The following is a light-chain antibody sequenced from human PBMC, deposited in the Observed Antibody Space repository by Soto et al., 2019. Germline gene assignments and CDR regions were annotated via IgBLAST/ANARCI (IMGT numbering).Light chain of an antibody. J-gene: IGKJ2*01. V-gene: IGKV1-5*03. CDR1: QSISSW. CDR2: KAS. Sequence: DIQMTQSPSTLSASVGDRVTITCRASQSISSWLAWYQQKPGKAPKLLIYKASSLESGVPSRFSGSGSGTEFTLTISCLQPDDFATYYCQQYSTYSHTFGQGTKVEIK. CDR3: QQYSTYSHT.